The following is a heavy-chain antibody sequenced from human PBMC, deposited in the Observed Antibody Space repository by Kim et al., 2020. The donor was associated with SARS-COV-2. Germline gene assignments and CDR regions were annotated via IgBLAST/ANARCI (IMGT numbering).Heavy chain of an antibody. J-gene: IGHJ4*02. V-gene: IGHV1-69*13. CDR1: GGTFSSYA. D-gene: IGHD3-9*01. Sequence: SVKVSCKASGGTFSSYAISWVRQAPGQGLEWMGGIIPIFGTANYAQKFQGSVTITADESTSTAYMELSSLRSEDTAVYYCASHGLLGFDWLPYWGQGTLVTVSS. CDR3: ASHGLLGFDWLPY. CDR2: IIPIFGTA.